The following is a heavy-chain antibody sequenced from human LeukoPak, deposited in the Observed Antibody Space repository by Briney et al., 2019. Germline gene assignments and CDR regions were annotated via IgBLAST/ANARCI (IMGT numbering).Heavy chain of an antibody. CDR1: GGSISSSSYY. CDR2: IYYSGST. D-gene: IGHD3-3*01. J-gene: IGHJ4*02. Sequence: SETLSLTCTVSGGSISSSSYYWGWIRQPPGKGLEWIGSIYYSGSTYYNPSLKSRVPISVDTSKNQFSLKLSSVTAADTAVYYCARHGPGRVVHDYWGQGTLVTVSS. CDR3: ARHGPGRVVHDY. V-gene: IGHV4-39*01.